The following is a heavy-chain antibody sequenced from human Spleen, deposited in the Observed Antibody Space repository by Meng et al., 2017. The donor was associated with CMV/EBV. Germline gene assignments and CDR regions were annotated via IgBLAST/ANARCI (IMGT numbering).Heavy chain of an antibody. CDR1: GFTFSGYS. Sequence: GGDLRLSCAASGFTFSGYSVNWVRQAPGKGLEWVSSISSSSSYIYYADSVKGRLTISRDNAKNSLYLQMNSLRAEDTAVYYCARNPHFDIWDQGTMVTVSS. CDR3: ARNPHFDI. J-gene: IGHJ3*02. V-gene: IGHV3-21*01. CDR2: ISSSSSYI.